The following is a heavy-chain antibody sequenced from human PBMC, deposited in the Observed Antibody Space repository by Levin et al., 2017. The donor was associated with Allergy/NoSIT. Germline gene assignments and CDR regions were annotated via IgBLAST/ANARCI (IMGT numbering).Heavy chain of an antibody. CDR2: IKSKTDGGTT. CDR1: GFTFSNAW. J-gene: IGHJ4*02. D-gene: IGHD3-22*01. CDR3: TTSVWRYYYDSSGYSRPFDY. V-gene: IGHV3-15*01. Sequence: GESLKISCAASGFTFSNAWMSWVRQAPGKGLEWVGRIKSKTDGGTTDYAAPVKGRFTISRDDSKNTLYLQMNSLKTEDTAVYYCTTSVWRYYYDSSGYSRPFDYWGQGTLVTVSS.